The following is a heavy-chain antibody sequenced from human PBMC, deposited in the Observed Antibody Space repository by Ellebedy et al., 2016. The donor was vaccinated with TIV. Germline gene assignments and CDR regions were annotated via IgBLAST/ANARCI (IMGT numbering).Heavy chain of an antibody. CDR2: IYPGDSDT. Sequence: GESLKISCKGSGYGFDSHWIAWVRQMPGKGLEWMGSIYPGDSDTRYSPSFQGQVTISADKSISTAYLQWSSLKASDSGIYYCARHRAYSGTEYLDLWGQGTLVTVSS. D-gene: IGHD4-11*01. CDR3: ARHRAYSGTEYLDL. J-gene: IGHJ5*02. CDR1: GYGFDSHW. V-gene: IGHV5-51*01.